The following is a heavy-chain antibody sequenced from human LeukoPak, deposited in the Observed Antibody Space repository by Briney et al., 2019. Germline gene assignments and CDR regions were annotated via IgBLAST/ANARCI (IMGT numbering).Heavy chain of an antibody. Sequence: GRSLRLSCAASGFTFSSYGMHWVRQAPGKGLEWVSSISGSGGSTYYADSVKGRFTISRDNSENTLSLQMNSLRAGDTAVYYCAKAGYDRSGYWYFDLWGRGTLVTVSS. CDR2: ISGSGGST. D-gene: IGHD3-22*01. V-gene: IGHV3-23*01. J-gene: IGHJ2*01. CDR3: AKAGYDRSGYWYFDL. CDR1: GFTFSSYG.